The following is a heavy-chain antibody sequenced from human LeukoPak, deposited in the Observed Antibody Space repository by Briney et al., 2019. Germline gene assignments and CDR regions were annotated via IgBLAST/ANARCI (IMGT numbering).Heavy chain of an antibody. CDR3: ARDPREWGFDY. J-gene: IGHJ4*02. Sequence: GASVKVSCKASGYTFTTYDINWVRQATGQGLEWMGWMNPNNGNTGYAQKFQDRVTMTRDTSISTAYMELSSLKSEDTAVYYCARDPREWGFDYWGQGTLVTVSS. CDR1: GYTFTTYD. CDR2: MNPNNGNT. D-gene: IGHD7-27*01. V-gene: IGHV1-8*02.